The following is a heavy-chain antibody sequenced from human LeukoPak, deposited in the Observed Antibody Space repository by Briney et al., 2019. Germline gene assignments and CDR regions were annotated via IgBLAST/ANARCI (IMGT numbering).Heavy chain of an antibody. Sequence: SETLSLTCTVSAGPTNGYYWSWIRQPPGKGLEWIGYIYYTGSTNYNPSLKSRVTISVDTSKKHVSLKLTSVTAADTAVYYCASSAYYKYYFDSWGQGTLVTVSS. CDR2: IYYTGST. V-gene: IGHV4-59*01. CDR1: AGPTNGYY. D-gene: IGHD3-3*01. CDR3: ASSAYYKYYFDS. J-gene: IGHJ4*02.